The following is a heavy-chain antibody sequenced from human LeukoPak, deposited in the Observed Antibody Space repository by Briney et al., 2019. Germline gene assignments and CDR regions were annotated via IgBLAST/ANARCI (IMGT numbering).Heavy chain of an antibody. J-gene: IGHJ4*02. Sequence: PGGSLRLSCAASGFTFSSYAMSWVRQAPGKGLVWVSRISSDASTITYADSVKGRFTISRDNAKNTLYLQMISLRAEDTAVYYCARETTAPGSYFDSWGQGTLVTVSS. CDR3: ARETTAPGSYFDS. V-gene: IGHV3-74*01. CDR1: GFTFSSYA. CDR2: ISSDASTI. D-gene: IGHD4-17*01.